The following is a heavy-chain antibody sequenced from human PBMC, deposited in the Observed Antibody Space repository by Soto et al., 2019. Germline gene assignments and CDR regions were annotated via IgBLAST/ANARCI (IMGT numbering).Heavy chain of an antibody. CDR1: GYTFTTYA. CDR2: INAGNGKT. V-gene: IGHV1-3*01. CDR3: ARNTLRFDY. Sequence: QVQLVQSGAEVKKPGASVKVSCKASGYTFTTYAMHWVRQAPGQSLEWMGWINAGNGKTEYSQKFQGRVTITRDTSVSTAYMELSSLRSEDTAVYYCARNTLRFDYWGQGTLVTVSS. J-gene: IGHJ4*02. D-gene: IGHD4-17*01.